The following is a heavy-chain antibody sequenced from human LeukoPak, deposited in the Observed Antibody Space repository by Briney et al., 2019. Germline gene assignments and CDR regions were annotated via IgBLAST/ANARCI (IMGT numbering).Heavy chain of an antibody. D-gene: IGHD5/OR15-5a*01. CDR2: ISAYNGNT. J-gene: IGHJ6*02. CDR3: ARLVSDYYYYGMDV. Sequence: GASVKVSCKASGYTFTSYGISWVRQAPGQGLEWMGWISAYNGNTNYAQKLQGRVTMTTDTSTSTAYMELRSLRSDDTAVYYCARLVSDYYYYGMDVWGQGTTVTVSS. V-gene: IGHV1-18*01. CDR1: GYTFTSYG.